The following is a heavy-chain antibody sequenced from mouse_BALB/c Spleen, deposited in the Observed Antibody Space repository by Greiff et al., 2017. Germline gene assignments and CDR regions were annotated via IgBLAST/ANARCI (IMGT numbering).Heavy chain of an antibody. J-gene: IGHJ2*01. CDR1: GFNIKDTY. V-gene: IGHV14-3*02. D-gene: IGHD4-1*01. CDR2: IDPANGNT. CDR3: ASGIPDY. Sequence: EVQGVESGAELVKPGASVKLSCTASGFNIKDTYMHWVKQRPEQGLEWIGRIDPANGNTKYDPKFQGKATITADTSSNTAYLQLSSLTSEDTAVYYCASGIPDYWGQGTTLTVSS.